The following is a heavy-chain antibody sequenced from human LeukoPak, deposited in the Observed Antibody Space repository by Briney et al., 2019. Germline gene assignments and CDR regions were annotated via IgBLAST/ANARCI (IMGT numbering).Heavy chain of an antibody. Sequence: ASVKVSFKSSGYTFTSYYMHWVRQAPGQWLEGMGIINPSGGSTSYEQKFQGRVTMTRDMSTSTVYMELSSLRSEDTAVYYCARDSGIAAAGTFHWFDHWGQGTLVTVSS. V-gene: IGHV1-46*01. CDR3: ARDSGIAAAGTFHWFDH. CDR2: INPSGGST. D-gene: IGHD6-13*01. CDR1: GYTFTSYY. J-gene: IGHJ5*02.